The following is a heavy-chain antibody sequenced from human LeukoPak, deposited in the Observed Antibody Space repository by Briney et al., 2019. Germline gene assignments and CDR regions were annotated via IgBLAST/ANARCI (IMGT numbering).Heavy chain of an antibody. CDR1: GFTFSDYY. J-gene: IGHJ4*02. CDR3: ARDGVDYCSGGSCYGY. D-gene: IGHD2-15*01. Sequence: TGGSLRLSCAASGFTFSDYYMSWIRQAPGKGLEWVSYISSSSSYTNYADSVKGRFTISRDKAKNSLYLQMNSLRAEDTAVYYCARDGVDYCSGGSCYGYWGQGTLVTVSS. V-gene: IGHV3-11*06. CDR2: ISSSSSYT.